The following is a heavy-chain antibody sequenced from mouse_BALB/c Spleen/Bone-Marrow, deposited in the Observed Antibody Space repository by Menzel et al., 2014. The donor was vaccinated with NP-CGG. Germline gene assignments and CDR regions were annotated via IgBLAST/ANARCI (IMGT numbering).Heavy chain of an antibody. D-gene: IGHD1-2*01. CDR3: ARNSHYYGYYYAMDY. CDR2: IWSGGST. Sequence: QVQLKQSGPGLVQPSQSLFITCTVSGFSLTSYGVHWVRQSPGKGLEWLGVIWSGGSTDYNAAFISRLSISKDNSKSQVFFKMNSLQANDTAIYYCARNSHYYGYYYAMDYWGQGTSVTVSS. CDR1: GFSLTSYG. V-gene: IGHV2-2*02. J-gene: IGHJ4*01.